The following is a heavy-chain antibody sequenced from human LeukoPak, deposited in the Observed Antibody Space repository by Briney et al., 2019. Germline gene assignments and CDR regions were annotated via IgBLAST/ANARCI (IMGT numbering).Heavy chain of an antibody. D-gene: IGHD6-13*01. Sequence: GGSLRLSCAASGFTVSSNYMSWVRQAPGKGLEWGSVIYSGGSTYYADSVKGRFTLSRDNSKNTLYLQVNSLRAEDTAMYYCARVHSSSWYWFDPWGQGTLVTVSS. CDR1: GFTVSSNY. CDR2: IYSGGST. CDR3: ARVHSSSWYWFDP. J-gene: IGHJ5*02. V-gene: IGHV3-53*01.